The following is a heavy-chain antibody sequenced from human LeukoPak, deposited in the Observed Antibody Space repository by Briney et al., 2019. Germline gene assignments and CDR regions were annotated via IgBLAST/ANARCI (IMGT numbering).Heavy chain of an antibody. CDR3: ARGVYYDSSGPHDY. V-gene: IGHV3-48*03. Sequence: GGSLRLSCAASGFTFSSYAMSWVRQAPGKGLEWVSYISSSGSTIYYADSVKGRFTISRDNAKNSLYPQMNSLRAEDTAVYYCARGVYYDSSGPHDYWGQGTLVTVSS. CDR2: ISSSGSTI. J-gene: IGHJ4*02. D-gene: IGHD3-22*01. CDR1: GFTFSSYA.